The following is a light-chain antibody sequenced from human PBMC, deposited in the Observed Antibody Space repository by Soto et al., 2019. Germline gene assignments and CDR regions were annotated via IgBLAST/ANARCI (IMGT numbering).Light chain of an antibody. V-gene: IGKV3-20*01. CDR1: QSVRGNS. J-gene: IGKJ3*01. Sequence: EVVLTQSPGTPSLSPGEGATLSCRASQSVRGNSLAWYQQKPGQAPRLLIYSVSSRATGIPDRFSGSGSGTDFTLTISRLEPEDFAVYYCQQYGALPVTFGPGITVDIK. CDR2: SVS. CDR3: QQYGALPVT.